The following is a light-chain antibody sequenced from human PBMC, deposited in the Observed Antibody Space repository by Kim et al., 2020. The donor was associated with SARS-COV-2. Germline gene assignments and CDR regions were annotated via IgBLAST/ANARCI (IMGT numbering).Light chain of an antibody. CDR1: SSDIGGDDD. CDR3: NSYRSGSTPIV. CDR2: EVC. Sequence: QTVTVSCTGSSSDIGGDDDVSWYQQHPGTAPKLIIYEVCNRPSGVSNRFSGSKSGTTASLTISGLQAEDEADYYCNSYRSGSTPIVFGTGTKVTVL. V-gene: IGLV2-14*03. J-gene: IGLJ1*01.